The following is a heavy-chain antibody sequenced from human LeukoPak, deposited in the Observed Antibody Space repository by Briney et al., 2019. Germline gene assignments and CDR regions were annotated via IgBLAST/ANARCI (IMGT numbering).Heavy chain of an antibody. D-gene: IGHD3-3*01. V-gene: IGHV1-18*01. CDR1: GYTFTSYG. Sequence: ASVKVSCKGSGYTFTSYGISWVRQAPGQGLEWMGWISAYNGNTNYAQKLQGRVTMTTDTSTSTAYMELRSLRSDDTAVYYCARVYYDFWSGYEYDAFDIWGQGTMVTVSS. CDR2: ISAYNGNT. CDR3: ARVYYDFWSGYEYDAFDI. J-gene: IGHJ3*02.